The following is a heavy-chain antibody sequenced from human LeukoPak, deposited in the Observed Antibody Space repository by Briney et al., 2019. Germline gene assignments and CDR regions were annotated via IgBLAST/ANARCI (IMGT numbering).Heavy chain of an antibody. CDR2: ISSSGSTI. Sequence: GGSLRLSCAASGFTFSDYYMSWIRQAPGKGLEWVSYISSSGSTIYYADSVKGRFTISRDNAKNSLYLQMDSLRAEDTAVYYCARSGPPVVRVGYFDYWGQGTLVTVSS. D-gene: IGHD4-23*01. CDR3: ARSGPPVVRVGYFDY. J-gene: IGHJ4*02. CDR1: GFTFSDYY. V-gene: IGHV3-11*01.